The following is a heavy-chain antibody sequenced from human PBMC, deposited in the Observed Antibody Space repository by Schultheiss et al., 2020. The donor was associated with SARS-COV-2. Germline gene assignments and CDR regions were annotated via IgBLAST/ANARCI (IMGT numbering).Heavy chain of an antibody. V-gene: IGHV3-74*01. CDR1: GFTFSSYW. CDR3: ARGGINYGRDFDY. D-gene: IGHD4-11*01. J-gene: IGHJ4*02. CDR2: INSDGSST. Sequence: GGSLRLSCAASGFTFSSYWMHWVRQAPGKGLVWVSRINSDGSSTSYADSVKGRFTISRDNAKNTLYLQMNSLRAEDTAVYYCARGGINYGRDFDYWGQGTLVTVSS.